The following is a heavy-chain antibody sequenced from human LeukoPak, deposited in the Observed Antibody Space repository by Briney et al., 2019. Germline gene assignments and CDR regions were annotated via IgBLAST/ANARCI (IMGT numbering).Heavy chain of an antibody. J-gene: IGHJ4*02. V-gene: IGHV4-30-4*08. CDR3: ARGVDDFWSGYPYFDY. D-gene: IGHD3-3*01. CDR2: IYYSGST. Sequence: SQTLSLTCTVSGGSISSGDYYWSWIRQPPGKGLEWIGYIYYSGSTYYNPSLKSRVTISVDTSKNQFSLELSSVTAADTAVYYCARGVDDFWSGYPYFDYWGQGTLVTVSS. CDR1: GGSISSGDYY.